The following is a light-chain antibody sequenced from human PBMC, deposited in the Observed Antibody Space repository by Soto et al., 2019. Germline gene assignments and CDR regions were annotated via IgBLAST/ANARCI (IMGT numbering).Light chain of an antibody. Sequence: DIQMTQSPSSLSASVGDRVTITCRASQSIANYLNWYQQKPGKAPKLLIYAASSLQSGVPSRFSGSGSGTEFTLTISSLQPEDFATYYCQQANSFPITFGQGTRLEIK. CDR2: AAS. V-gene: IGKV1-39*01. CDR1: QSIANY. J-gene: IGKJ5*01. CDR3: QQANSFPIT.